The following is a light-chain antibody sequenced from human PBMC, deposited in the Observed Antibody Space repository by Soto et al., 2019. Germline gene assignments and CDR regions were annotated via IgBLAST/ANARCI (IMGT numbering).Light chain of an antibody. CDR2: DAS. CDR1: QDISNY. J-gene: IGKJ2*01. V-gene: IGKV1-33*01. CDR3: QQYDNLPPYT. Sequence: DIQMTQSPSSLSASVGDRVTITCQASQDISNYLNWYQQKPGKAPKLLIYDASNLETGVPSRFSGSGSGTDFTFTISSLQPEDIATYYCQQYDNLPPYTFGHGTTLEIK.